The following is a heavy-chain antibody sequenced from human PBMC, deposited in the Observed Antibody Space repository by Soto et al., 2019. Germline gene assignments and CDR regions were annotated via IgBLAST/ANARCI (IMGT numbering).Heavy chain of an antibody. V-gene: IGHV1-18*01. Sequence: ASVKVSCKASGYTFASYGISWVRQAPGQGLEWMGWISAYNGNTNYAQKLQGRVTMTTDTSTSTAYMELRSLRSDDTAVYYCARVLGSGRYYYYGMDVWGQGTTVTVSS. J-gene: IGHJ6*02. CDR3: ARVLGSGRYYYYGMDV. CDR1: GYTFASYG. CDR2: ISAYNGNT. D-gene: IGHD3-3*01.